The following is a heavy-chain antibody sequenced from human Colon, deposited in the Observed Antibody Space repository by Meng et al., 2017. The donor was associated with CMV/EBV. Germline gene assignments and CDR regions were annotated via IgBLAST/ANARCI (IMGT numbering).Heavy chain of an antibody. CDR3: ARVGDYPGGYFDY. CDR2: ISFDGRSN. CDR1: GFTFSNSG. Sequence: GESLKISCAASGFTFSNSGLHWVRQAPGKGLEWVALISFDGRSNYYADSVKGRFTVSRDNSKNTLFLQMNSLRVEDTAVYYCARVGDYPGGYFDYWGRGTLVTVSS. V-gene: IGHV3-30*04. J-gene: IGHJ4*02. D-gene: IGHD4-17*01.